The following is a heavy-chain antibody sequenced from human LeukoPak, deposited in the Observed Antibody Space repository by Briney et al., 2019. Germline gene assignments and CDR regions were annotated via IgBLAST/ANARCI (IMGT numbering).Heavy chain of an antibody. CDR1: GFTFSSYA. D-gene: IGHD6-19*01. J-gene: IGHJ4*02. V-gene: IGHV3-23*01. Sequence: PGGSLRLSCAASGFTFSSYAMSRVRQAPGKGLEWVSAISDSGGSSYYADSVKGRFTISRDNSKNTLYLQMNSLRAEDTAVYYCAKLPVSYSSGWSNFDYWGQGTLVTVSS. CDR2: ISDSGGSS. CDR3: AKLPVSYSSGWSNFDY.